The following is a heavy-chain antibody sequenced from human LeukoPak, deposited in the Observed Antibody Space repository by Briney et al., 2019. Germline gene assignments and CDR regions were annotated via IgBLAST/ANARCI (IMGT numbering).Heavy chain of an antibody. Sequence: SETLSLTCAVYGGSFSGYYWSWIRQPPGMGLEWIGEINHSGSTNYNPSLKSRVTISVDTSKNQFSLKLSSVTAADTAVYYCVRYSYGEFDYWGQGTLVTVSS. V-gene: IGHV4-34*01. J-gene: IGHJ4*02. CDR3: VRYSYGEFDY. CDR2: INHSGST. D-gene: IGHD5-18*01. CDR1: GGSFSGYY.